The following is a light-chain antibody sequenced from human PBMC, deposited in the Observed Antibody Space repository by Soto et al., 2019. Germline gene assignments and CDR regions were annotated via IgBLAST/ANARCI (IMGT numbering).Light chain of an antibody. J-gene: IGLJ1*01. V-gene: IGLV2-23*02. CDR2: EVS. CDR1: SSDVGAYNY. CDR3: CSYGGRSTYV. Sequence: QSVLTQPASVSGSPGQSITISCTGTSSDVGAYNYVSWYQQHPDKAPKLMIYEVSKRPSGVSNRFSGSKSANTASLTISGLQADDEADYYCCSYGGRSTYVFGTGTKLTVL.